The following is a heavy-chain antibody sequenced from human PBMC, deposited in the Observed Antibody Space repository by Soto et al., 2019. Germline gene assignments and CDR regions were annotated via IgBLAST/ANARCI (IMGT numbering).Heavy chain of an antibody. CDR2: ISERRPT. Sequence: PSDSLSLTCSVSGRHIDQHHWTRIRQPPGKGLEWPGFISERRPTSNNPSLSCQVTTSVDTSKTQCTLRLSSVTAADTADYYCARDIAAWFPYYLINVWG. D-gene: IGHD3-10*01. V-gene: IGHV4-59*11. CDR1: GRHIDQHH. J-gene: IGHJ6*02. CDR3: ARDIAAWFPYYLINV.